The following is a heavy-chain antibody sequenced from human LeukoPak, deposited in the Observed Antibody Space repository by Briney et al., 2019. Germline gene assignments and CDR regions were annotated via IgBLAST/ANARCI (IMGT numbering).Heavy chain of an antibody. V-gene: IGHV4-34*01. CDR2: INHSGST. Sequence: SETLSLTCAVYGGSFSGYYWSWIRQPPGKGLEWIGEINHSGSTNYNPSLKSRVTISVDTSKNQFSLKLSSVTAADTAVYYCARVLYYYDSSGYRSHDAFDIWGQGTMVTVSS. D-gene: IGHD3-22*01. J-gene: IGHJ3*02. CDR1: GGSFSGYY. CDR3: ARVLYYYDSSGYRSHDAFDI.